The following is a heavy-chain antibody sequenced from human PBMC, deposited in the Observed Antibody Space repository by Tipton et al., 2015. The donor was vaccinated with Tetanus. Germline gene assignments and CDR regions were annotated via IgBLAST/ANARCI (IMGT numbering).Heavy chain of an antibody. CDR1: GVSIRNGGYS. CDR2: IYYSGDT. Sequence: TLSLTCAVSGVSIRNGGYSWNWIRQPAGKGLEWIGYIYYSGDTYINPSLKSRVTMSVDTSQNQIFLNLSSVTAADTAVYYCARDQGGGRVVRLNWFGPWGQGALVTVSS. V-gene: IGHV4-31*11. J-gene: IGHJ5*02. D-gene: IGHD3-16*01. CDR3: ARDQGGGRVVRLNWFGP.